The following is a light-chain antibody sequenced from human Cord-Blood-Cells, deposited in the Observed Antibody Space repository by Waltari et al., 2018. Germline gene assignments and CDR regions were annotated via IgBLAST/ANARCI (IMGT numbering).Light chain of an antibody. CDR3: SAYAGSNNFVV. J-gene: IGLJ2*01. V-gene: IGLV2-8*01. Sequence: QSALTQPPSASGSPGQSVTISCTGTSSDVGGYNYVSWDQQHPGKAPKLMIYEVSKRPSGVSDRFSGAKSGNTASLTVAGLQAEDEADYYCSAYAGSNNFVVFGGGTKLTVL. CDR1: SSDVGGYNY. CDR2: EVS.